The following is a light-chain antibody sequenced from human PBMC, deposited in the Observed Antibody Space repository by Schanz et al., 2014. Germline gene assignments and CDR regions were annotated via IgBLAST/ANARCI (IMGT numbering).Light chain of an antibody. V-gene: IGLV2-8*01. CDR3: AAWDDSLGVV. CDR2: EVT. Sequence: QSALTQPPSASGSPGQSVTISCTGTSSDVGGYNYVSWYQQHPGKAPKLMIYEVTKRPSGVPDRISGSKSGNTASLAISGLRSEDEADYYCAAWDDSLGVVFGGGTKLTVL. CDR1: SSDVGGYNY. J-gene: IGLJ2*01.